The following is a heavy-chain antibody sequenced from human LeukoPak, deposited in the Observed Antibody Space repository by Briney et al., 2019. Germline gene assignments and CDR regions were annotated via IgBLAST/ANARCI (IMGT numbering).Heavy chain of an antibody. CDR2: INPSGGST. CDR3: ARVPPGGRGMDV. CDR1: GYTFTSYY. V-gene: IGHV1-46*01. Sequence: ASVKVSCKAPGYTFTSYYMHWVRQAPGQGLEWMGIINPSGGSTSYAQKFQGRVTMSRDTSTSTVYMELSSLRSEDTAVYYCARVPPGGRGMDVWGQGTTVTVSS. J-gene: IGHJ6*02. D-gene: IGHD1-14*01.